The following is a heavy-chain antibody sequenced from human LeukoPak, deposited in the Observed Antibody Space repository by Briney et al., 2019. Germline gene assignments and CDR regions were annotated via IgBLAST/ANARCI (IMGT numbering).Heavy chain of an antibody. CDR1: GLKFTNAW. CDR3: TWDSSGFYLLDS. Sequence: GGSLRLSCAVSGLKFTNAWMNWVRQAPGKGLEWVGRIKSKGSGGTIDYAAPVKGRFTISRDDSKNTLYLQMNSLKTEDTAVYYCTWDSSGFYLLDSWGQGTLVTVSS. V-gene: IGHV3-15*07. D-gene: IGHD3-22*01. CDR2: IKSKGSGGTI. J-gene: IGHJ4*02.